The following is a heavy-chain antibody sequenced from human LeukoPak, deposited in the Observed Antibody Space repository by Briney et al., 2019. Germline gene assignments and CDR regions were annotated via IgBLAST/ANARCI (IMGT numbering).Heavy chain of an antibody. CDR1: GFTFGSYT. V-gene: IGHV3-64D*06. Sequence: GGSLRLSCSASGFTFGSYTMHWVRQAPGKGLEYVSAISSNGGSAYYADSVKGRFGISRDNSKNTLYLQVSSLRTEDTAVYYCVKALRGSGSLVRYGMDVWGQGTLVTVSS. J-gene: IGHJ6*02. D-gene: IGHD3-10*01. CDR3: VKALRGSGSLVRYGMDV. CDR2: ISSNGGSA.